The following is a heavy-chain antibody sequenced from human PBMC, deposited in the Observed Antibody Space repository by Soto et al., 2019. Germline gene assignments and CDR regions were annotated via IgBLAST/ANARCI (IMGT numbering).Heavy chain of an antibody. CDR1: GGSISSSSYY. CDR2: IYYSGST. V-gene: IGHV4-39*01. CDR3: ARLYCSSTSCYRWDYYYYGMDV. J-gene: IGHJ6*02. D-gene: IGHD2-2*01. Sequence: PSETLSLTCTVSGGSISSSSYYWGWIRQPPGKGLEWIGSIYYSGSTYYSPSLKSRVTISVDTSKNQFSLKLSSVTAADTAVYYCARLYCSSTSCYRWDYYYYGMDVWGQGTTVTVSS.